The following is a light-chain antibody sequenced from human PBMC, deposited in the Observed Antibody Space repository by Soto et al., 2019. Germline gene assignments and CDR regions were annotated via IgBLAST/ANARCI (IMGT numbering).Light chain of an antibody. V-gene: IGLV1-47*01. Sequence: QPVLTQPPSASGTPGQRVTISCSGSSSNIGSNYVYWYHQLPGTAPKLVIYRNNQRPSGVPDRISGSKSGTSASLAISGLRSEDEADYYCCSYTTSTAFYVFGTGTKLTVL. CDR3: CSYTTSTAFYV. CDR2: RNN. J-gene: IGLJ1*01. CDR1: SSNIGSNY.